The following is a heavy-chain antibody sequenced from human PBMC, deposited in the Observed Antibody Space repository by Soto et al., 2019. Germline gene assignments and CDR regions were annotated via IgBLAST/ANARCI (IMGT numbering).Heavy chain of an antibody. D-gene: IGHD2-8*01. Sequence: SETLSLTCTVSGGSISSSSYYWGWIRQPPGKGLEWIGSIYYSGSTYYNPSLKSRVTISVDTSKNQFSLRLSSVTAADTAVYYCARHLTGVGFRPDAFDIWGQGTMVTVSS. CDR1: GGSISSSSYY. CDR2: IYYSGST. V-gene: IGHV4-39*01. CDR3: ARHLTGVGFRPDAFDI. J-gene: IGHJ3*02.